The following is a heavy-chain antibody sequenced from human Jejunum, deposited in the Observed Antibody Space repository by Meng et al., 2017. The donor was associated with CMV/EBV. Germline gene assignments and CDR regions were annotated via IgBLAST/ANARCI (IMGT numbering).Heavy chain of an antibody. CDR2: INSDGSIT. Sequence: SGFPLKSYYLHWVRQAPGKGLVWVSRINSDGSITVYADAVKGRFTISRDNAESTAYLQMNGLRGDDTAVYFCVRGGYDFWSGYGGPWGQGTLVTVSS. CDR3: VRGGYDFWSGYGGP. CDR1: GFPLKSYY. D-gene: IGHD3/OR15-3a*01. V-gene: IGHV3-74*01. J-gene: IGHJ5*02.